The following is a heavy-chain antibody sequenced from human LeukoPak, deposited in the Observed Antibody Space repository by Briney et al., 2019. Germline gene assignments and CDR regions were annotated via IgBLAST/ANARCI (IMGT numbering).Heavy chain of an antibody. D-gene: IGHD2-15*01. CDR3: ARGYCSGGSCYPGPMDV. Sequence: SETLSLTCTVPGGSISSYYWSWIRPPPGKGLEWIGYIYYGGSTNYNPSLKSRVTISLDTSKNQFSLKLSSETAADTAVYYCARGYCSGGSCYPGPMDVWGQGTTVIVSS. J-gene: IGHJ6*02. V-gene: IGHV4-59*08. CDR2: IYYGGST. CDR1: GGSISSYY.